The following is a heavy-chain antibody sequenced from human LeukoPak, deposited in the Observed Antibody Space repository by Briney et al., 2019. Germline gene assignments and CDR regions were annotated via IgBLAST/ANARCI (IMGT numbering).Heavy chain of an antibody. Sequence: SETLSLTCAVSGGSISSSNWWSWVRQPPGKGLEWIGEIYHSGSTNYNPSLKSRVTISVDKSKNQFSLKLSSVTAADTAVYYCARIIRAYCGGDCFKTFDYWGQGTLVTVSS. CDR3: ARIIRAYCGGDCFKTFDY. CDR2: IYHSGST. D-gene: IGHD2-21*02. V-gene: IGHV4-4*02. J-gene: IGHJ4*02. CDR1: GGSISSSNW.